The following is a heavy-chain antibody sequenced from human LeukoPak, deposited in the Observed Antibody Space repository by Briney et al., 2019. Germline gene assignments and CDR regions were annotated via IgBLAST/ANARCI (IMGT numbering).Heavy chain of an antibody. CDR1: AFTFSSYS. CDR2: ISSSGSYI. D-gene: IGHD6-6*01. V-gene: IGHV3-21*01. J-gene: IGHJ5*02. Sequence: GGSLRLSCVASAFTFSSYSMNWVRQAPGKGLEWVSSISSSGSYIYYADSVKGRFTISRDNAKKSLYLQMNSLRAEDTAVYYCARDGPAFYSGSIGFDWFDPWGQGTLVTVSS. CDR3: ARDGPAFYSGSIGFDWFDP.